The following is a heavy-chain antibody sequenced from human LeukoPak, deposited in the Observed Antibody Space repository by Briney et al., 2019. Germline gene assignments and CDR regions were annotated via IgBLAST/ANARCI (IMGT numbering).Heavy chain of an antibody. CDR1: GFTFSSNA. J-gene: IGHJ6*02. D-gene: IGHD2-21*02. CDR2: ISGSGSNT. Sequence: PGGSLRLSCAASGFTFSSNAMSWVRQAPGKGLEWVSVISGSGSNTYYADSVKGRSTISRDNSKNTLYLQMNSLRAEDTAVYYCGKEVYCGRDCQKAGYGVDVWGQGATVTASS. CDR3: GKEVYCGRDCQKAGYGVDV. V-gene: IGHV3-23*01.